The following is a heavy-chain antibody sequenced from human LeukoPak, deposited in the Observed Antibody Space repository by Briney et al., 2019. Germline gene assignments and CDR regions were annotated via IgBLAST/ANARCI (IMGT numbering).Heavy chain of an antibody. V-gene: IGHV4-4*02. CDR3: AGLVGRYSSGLYYYYFDY. J-gene: IGHJ4*02. Sequence: SKTLSLTCTVSGDSINSLDLWSWVRQPPGKGLEWIGEMYLSGTTHSNPSVKSRVTISIDKSKNQFFLNLSPVTAADTAVYYCAGLVGRYSSGLYYYYFDYWGQGTLVTVSS. CDR2: MYLSGTT. D-gene: IGHD3-22*01. CDR1: GDSINSLDL.